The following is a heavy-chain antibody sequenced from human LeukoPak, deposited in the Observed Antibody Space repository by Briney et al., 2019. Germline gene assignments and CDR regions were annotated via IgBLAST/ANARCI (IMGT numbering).Heavy chain of an antibody. D-gene: IGHD1-7*01. CDR3: ARDAGTAWGYYYYFYGMDV. Sequence: PGGSLRLSCAASGFTFSSYSMNWVRQAPGKGLEWVSSISSSSSYIYYADSVKGRFTISRDNAKNSLYLQMNSLRAEDTAVYYCARDAGTAWGYYYYFYGMDVWGQGTTVTVSS. J-gene: IGHJ6*02. CDR2: ISSSSSYI. CDR1: GFTFSSYS. V-gene: IGHV3-21*04.